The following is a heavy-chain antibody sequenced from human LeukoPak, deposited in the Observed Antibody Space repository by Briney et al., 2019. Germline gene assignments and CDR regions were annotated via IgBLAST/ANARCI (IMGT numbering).Heavy chain of an antibody. CDR3: ARSYSGYDVIPGF. V-gene: IGHV4-59*08. D-gene: IGHD5-12*01. CDR2: IYYSGST. CDR1: GVSISSYY. J-gene: IGHJ4*02. Sequence: SETLSLTCTVSGVSISSYYWSWIRQPPGKGLEWIGYIYYSGSTNYNPSLKSRVTISVDTSKNQFSLKLSSVTAADTAVYYCARSYSGYDVIPGFWGQGTLVTVSS.